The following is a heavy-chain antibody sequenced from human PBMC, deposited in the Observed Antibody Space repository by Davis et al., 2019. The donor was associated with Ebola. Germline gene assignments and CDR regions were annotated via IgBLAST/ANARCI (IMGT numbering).Heavy chain of an antibody. CDR1: GFTFSDYY. CDR3: ARDLITISRRYYGMDV. J-gene: IGHJ6*02. V-gene: IGHV3-11*01. CDR2: ISSSGSTI. D-gene: IGHD3-3*01. Sequence: GESLKISCAASGFTFSDYYMSWLRQAPGKGLEWVSYISSSGSTIYYADSVKGRFTISRDNAKKSLYLQMNSLRAEDTAVYYCARDLITISRRYYGMDVWGQGTTVTVSS.